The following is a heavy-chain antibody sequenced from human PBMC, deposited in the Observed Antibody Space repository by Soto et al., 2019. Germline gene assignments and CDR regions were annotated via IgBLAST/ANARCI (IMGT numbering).Heavy chain of an antibody. J-gene: IGHJ3*02. V-gene: IGHV1-18*01. CDR1: GYTFTSYG. Sequence: QVQLVQSGAEVKKPGASVKVSCKASGYTFTSYGISWVRQAPGQGLEWMGWISAYNGNTNYAQKLQGRVTMTTDTSTSTAYMELRSLRSDDTAVYYCARDRRVYYGSGSYFDAFDIWGQGTMVTVSS. CDR3: ARDRRVYYGSGSYFDAFDI. D-gene: IGHD3-10*01. CDR2: ISAYNGNT.